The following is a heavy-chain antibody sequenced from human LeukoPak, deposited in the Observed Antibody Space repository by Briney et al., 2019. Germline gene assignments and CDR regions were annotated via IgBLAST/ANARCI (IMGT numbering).Heavy chain of an antibody. CDR3: ARRAGAYSHPYDY. D-gene: IGHD4/OR15-4a*01. V-gene: IGHV3-30*02. CDR1: GFIFSSYG. CDR2: IRYDGSKK. J-gene: IGHJ4*02. Sequence: GGSLRLSCAASGFIFSSYGMHWVRQAPGKGLEWVAFIRYDGSKKYYADSVKGRFTISRDNSKNTLYLQMNSLRAEDTAAYYCARRAGAYSHPYDYWGQGTLVTVSS.